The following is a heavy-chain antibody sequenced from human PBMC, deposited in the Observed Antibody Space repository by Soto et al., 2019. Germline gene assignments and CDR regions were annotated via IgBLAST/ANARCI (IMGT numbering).Heavy chain of an antibody. Sequence: SETLSLTCTVSGGSISSYYWSWIRQPPGKGLEWIGYIYYSGSTSYNPSLKGRVTISVDTSKNQFSLKLSSVTAADTAVYYCARGVSAGTGPGYWGQGTLVTVSS. CDR2: IYYSGST. CDR3: ARGVSAGTGPGY. V-gene: IGHV4-59*01. D-gene: IGHD6-13*01. J-gene: IGHJ4*02. CDR1: GGSISSYY.